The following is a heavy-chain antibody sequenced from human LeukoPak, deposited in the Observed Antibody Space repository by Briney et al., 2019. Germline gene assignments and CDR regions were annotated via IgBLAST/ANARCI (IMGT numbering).Heavy chain of an antibody. D-gene: IGHD5-12*01. CDR2: ISYDGSNK. J-gene: IGHJ4*02. Sequence: GGSLRLSCAASGFTFSSYAMHWVRRAPGKGLEWVAVISYDGSNKYYADSVKGRFTISRDNSKNTLYLQMNSLRAEDTAVYYCARWPLGYWGQGTLVTVSS. CDR3: ARWPLGY. CDR1: GFTFSSYA. V-gene: IGHV3-30*04.